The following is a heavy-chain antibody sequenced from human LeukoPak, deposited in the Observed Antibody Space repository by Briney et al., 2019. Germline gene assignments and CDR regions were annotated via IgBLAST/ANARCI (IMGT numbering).Heavy chain of an antibody. J-gene: IGHJ5*02. CDR2: INPNTGGT. V-gene: IGHV1-2*02. CDR1: GGTFSYYA. Sequence: ASVKVSCKASGGTFSYYAISWVRQAPGQGLEWMGWINPNTGGTNYAQKFQGRVTMTKDTSINAAYMELNKLTSDDTAVYCCGRGNKSFDPWGQGTLVTVSS. CDR3: GRGNKSFDP.